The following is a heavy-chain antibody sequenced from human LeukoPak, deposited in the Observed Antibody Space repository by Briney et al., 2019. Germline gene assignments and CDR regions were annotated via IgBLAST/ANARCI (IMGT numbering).Heavy chain of an antibody. CDR2: INPNSGGT. CDR3: ARDSGSYYGLADY. V-gene: IGHV1-2*06. J-gene: IGHJ4*02. Sequence: GASVKVSCKASGYTFTGYYMNWVRQAPGQGLEWMGRINPNSGGTNYAQKFQGRVTMTRDTSISTAYMELSRLRSDDTAVYYCARDSGSYYGLADYWGQGTLVTVSS. D-gene: IGHD1-26*01. CDR1: GYTFTGYY.